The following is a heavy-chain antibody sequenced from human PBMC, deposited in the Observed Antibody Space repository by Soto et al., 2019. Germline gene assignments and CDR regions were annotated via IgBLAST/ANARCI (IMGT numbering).Heavy chain of an antibody. Sequence: SETLSLTCTVSGGSIISYYWSWIRQPPGKGLEWIGYIYYSGSTYYNPSLKSRVTISVDTSKNQFSLKLSSVTAADTAVYYCARHVVRSSWYMDYFDYWGQGTLVTVS. J-gene: IGHJ4*02. CDR2: IYYSGST. V-gene: IGHV4-59*04. CDR3: ARHVVRSSWYMDYFDY. CDR1: GGSIISYY. D-gene: IGHD6-13*01.